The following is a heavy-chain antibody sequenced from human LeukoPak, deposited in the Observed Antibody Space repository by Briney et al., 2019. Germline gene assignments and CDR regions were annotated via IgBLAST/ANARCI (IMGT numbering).Heavy chain of an antibody. D-gene: IGHD6-19*01. CDR1: GGSISSYY. CDR2: IYYSGST. CDR3: ARVGYSSGWYRFDY. Sequence: SETLSLTCTVSGGSISSYYWSWLRQPPGKGLEWVGYIYYSGSTNYNPSLKSRVTISVDTSKDQFSLKLSSVTAADTAVYYCARVGYSSGWYRFDYWGQGTLVTVSS. J-gene: IGHJ4*02. V-gene: IGHV4-59*01.